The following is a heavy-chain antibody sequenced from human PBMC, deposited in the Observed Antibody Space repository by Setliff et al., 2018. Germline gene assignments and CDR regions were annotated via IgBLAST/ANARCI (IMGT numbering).Heavy chain of an antibody. V-gene: IGHV4-39*01. D-gene: IGHD1-1*01. J-gene: IGHJ4*02. CDR1: GGSISSGVYY. Sequence: SETLSLTCTVSGGSISSGVYYWAWIRQPPGKGLEWIGRIYYRGDTRYNASLKSRLTLSVDTSKNQVSLNLRSVTATDTAVYYCARTGTYRYFDYWGQGTQVTVSS. CDR3: ARTGTYRYFDY. CDR2: IYYRGDT.